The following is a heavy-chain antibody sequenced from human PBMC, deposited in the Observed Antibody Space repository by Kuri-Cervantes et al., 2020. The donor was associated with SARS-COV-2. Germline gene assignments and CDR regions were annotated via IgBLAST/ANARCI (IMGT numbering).Heavy chain of an antibody. CDR2: INPNSGGT. Sequence: ASVKVSCKASGYTFTGYYMHWVRQAPGQGLEWMGWINPNSGGTSYAQKFQGRVTMTRDTSISTAYMELSRLRSDDTAVYYCAIGGLDCSSTSCYSGYFDYWGQGTLVTVSS. D-gene: IGHD2-2*02. V-gene: IGHV1-2*02. CDR1: GYTFTGYY. CDR3: AIGGLDCSSTSCYSGYFDY. J-gene: IGHJ4*02.